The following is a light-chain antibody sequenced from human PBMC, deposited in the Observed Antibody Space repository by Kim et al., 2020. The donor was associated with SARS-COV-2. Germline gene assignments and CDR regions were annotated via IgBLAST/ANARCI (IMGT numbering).Light chain of an antibody. CDR1: ELGDKY. V-gene: IGLV3-1*01. CDR3: QAWDSGTAVV. Sequence: PGQTASITCSGDELGDKYVFWYQQKPGQSPVLVIYQDTKRPSGIPERFSASNSGNTATLTISGTQATDEADYYCQAWDSGTAVVFGEGTQLTVL. J-gene: IGLJ2*01. CDR2: QDT.